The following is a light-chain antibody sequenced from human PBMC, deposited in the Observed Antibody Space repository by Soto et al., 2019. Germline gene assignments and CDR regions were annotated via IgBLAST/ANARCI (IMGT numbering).Light chain of an antibody. CDR2: EVS. V-gene: IGLV2-8*01. Sequence: QSVLTQPPSASGSPGQSVTISCTGTSSDVGGYNYVSWYQQHQGNAPKLMIYEVSKRASGVPDRFSCSKSGNTASLTVSGLQAEDGAEYYCSSYAGSNNYVFGTATKLTVL. CDR1: SSDVGGYNY. J-gene: IGLJ1*01. CDR3: SSYAGSNNYV.